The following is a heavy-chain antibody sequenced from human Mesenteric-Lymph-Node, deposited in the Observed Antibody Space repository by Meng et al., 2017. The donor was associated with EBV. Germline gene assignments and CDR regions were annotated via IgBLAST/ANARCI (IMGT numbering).Heavy chain of an antibody. CDR2: INAYNGNR. CDR1: GGTFSSYA. D-gene: IGHD1-26*01. J-gene: IGHJ4*02. V-gene: IGHV1-18*01. Sequence: QVTVVQSGAEAKKPGSSLKVSCKASGGTFSSYAISWVRQAPGQGLEWMGWINAYNGNRNNAQKFQGRVTMTTDTSTSTAYMELRSLRSDDTAVYYCARRRRIVGATDFDYWGQGTLVTVSS. CDR3: ARRRRIVGATDFDY.